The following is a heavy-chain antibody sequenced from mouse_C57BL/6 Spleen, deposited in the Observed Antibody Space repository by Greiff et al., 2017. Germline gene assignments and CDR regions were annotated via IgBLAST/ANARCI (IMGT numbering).Heavy chain of an antibody. CDR1: GFTFSDYG. CDR2: ISSGSSTI. D-gene: IGHD2-3*01. Sequence: EVHLVESGGGLVKPGGSLKLSCAASGFTFSDYGMHWVRQAPEKGLEWVAYISSGSSTIYYADTVKGRFTISRDNAKNTLFLQMTSLRSEDTAMYYCARIYDGFLDYWGQGTTLTVSS. CDR3: ARIYDGFLDY. V-gene: IGHV5-17*01. J-gene: IGHJ2*01.